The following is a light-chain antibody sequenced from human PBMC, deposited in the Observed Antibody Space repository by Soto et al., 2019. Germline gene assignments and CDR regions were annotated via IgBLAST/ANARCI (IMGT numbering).Light chain of an antibody. J-gene: IGLJ1*01. CDR3: ATWDDSASAYV. CDR2: RDT. Sequence: QSVLTQPPSASGTPGQRVSISCSGSSSNIGRNFVYWYQQLPGTAPKLIIFRDTQRPSGVPDRFSASKCGTSASLAIRGLRSDDEADYYCATWDDSASAYVFGIGTKLTVL. CDR1: SSNIGRNF. V-gene: IGLV1-47*01.